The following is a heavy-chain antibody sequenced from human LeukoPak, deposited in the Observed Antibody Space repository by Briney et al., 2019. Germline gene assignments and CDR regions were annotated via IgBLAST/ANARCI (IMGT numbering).Heavy chain of an antibody. D-gene: IGHD6-13*01. Sequence: GGSLRLSCAAAGFTFSSYGMIWVRQAPGKGLEWVSGISGSGGSTYLADSVKGRFTISRDNSKNTLYLEMNSLRADDTAVYYCAKTGGIAAAHWGQGTLVTVSS. CDR2: ISGSGGST. CDR3: AKTGGIAAAH. V-gene: IGHV3-23*01. J-gene: IGHJ4*02. CDR1: GFTFSSYG.